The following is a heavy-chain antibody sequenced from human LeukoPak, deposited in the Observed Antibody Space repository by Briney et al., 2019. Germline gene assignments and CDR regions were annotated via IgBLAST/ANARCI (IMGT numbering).Heavy chain of an antibody. CDR2: ISSSGSTI. J-gene: IGHJ4*02. CDR3: ARYSSGWYVGLDY. D-gene: IGHD6-19*01. V-gene: IGHV3-48*03. CDR1: GFTFSSYE. Sequence: GGSLRLSCAASGFTFSSYEMNWVRQAPGKGLEWVSYISSSGSTIYYADSVKGRFTISRDNAKNSLYLQMNSLRAEDTAVYYCARYSSGWYVGLDYWGQGTLVTVSS.